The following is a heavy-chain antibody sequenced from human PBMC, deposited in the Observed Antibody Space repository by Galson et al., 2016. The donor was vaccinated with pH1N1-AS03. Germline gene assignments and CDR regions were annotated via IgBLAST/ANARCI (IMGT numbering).Heavy chain of an antibody. CDR3: SRGPCRECLYYAYGMDV. D-gene: IGHD5/OR15-5a*01. Sequence: SVKVSCKASGDSFGSYAISWVRQAPGQGLEWMGGISPIFGSVNYAQKFQGRVTITADLSMRITYMELSSLRFEDTAVYYCSRGPCRECLYYAYGMDVWGQGTSVTVSS. J-gene: IGHJ6*02. CDR2: ISPIFGSV. V-gene: IGHV1-69*13. CDR1: GDSFGSYA.